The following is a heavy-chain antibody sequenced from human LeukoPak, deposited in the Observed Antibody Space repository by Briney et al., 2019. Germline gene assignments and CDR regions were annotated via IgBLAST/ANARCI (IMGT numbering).Heavy chain of an antibody. D-gene: IGHD3-22*01. CDR3: ARAEGYYDSSGNDAFDI. J-gene: IGHJ3*02. CDR1: GFTFSSFA. Sequence: GGSLRVSCAASGFTFSSFAMSWVRQAPGKGLEWVSGISHGGDHIYYADSVKGRFTISRDNSENTLYLQMNSLRAEDTAVYYCARAEGYYDSSGNDAFDIWGQGTMVTVSS. V-gene: IGHV3-23*01. CDR2: ISHGGDHI.